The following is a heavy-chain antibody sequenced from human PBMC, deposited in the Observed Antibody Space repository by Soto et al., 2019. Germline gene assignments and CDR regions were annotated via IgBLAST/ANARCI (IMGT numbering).Heavy chain of an antibody. Sequence: QITLKESGPTLVKPTQTLTLTCTFSGFSLSTSGVGVGWIRQPPGKALEWLALIYWDDDKRYSPSLKSRLTIPKDTYNNQVVLTMTNMDPVDTATYYCAHSRCGGDCLQSYSSHYYYGMDVWGQGTTVTVSS. CDR1: GFSLSTSGVG. D-gene: IGHD2-21*02. V-gene: IGHV2-5*02. J-gene: IGHJ6*02. CDR3: AHSRCGGDCLQSYSSHYYYGMDV. CDR2: IYWDDDK.